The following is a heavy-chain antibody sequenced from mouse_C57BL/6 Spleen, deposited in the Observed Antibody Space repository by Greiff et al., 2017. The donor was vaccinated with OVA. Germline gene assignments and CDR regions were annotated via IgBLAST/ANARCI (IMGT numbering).Heavy chain of an antibody. J-gene: IGHJ3*01. Sequence: EVKLMESGGGLVQPGGSMKLSCVASGFTFSNYWMNWVRQSPEKGLEWVAQIRLKSDNYATHYAESVKGRFTISRDDSKSSVYLQMNNLRAEDTGIYYCTYYDYGWFAYWGQGTLVTVSA. CDR2: IRLKSDNYAT. CDR3: TYYDYGWFAY. CDR1: GFTFSNYW. V-gene: IGHV6-3*01. D-gene: IGHD2-4*01.